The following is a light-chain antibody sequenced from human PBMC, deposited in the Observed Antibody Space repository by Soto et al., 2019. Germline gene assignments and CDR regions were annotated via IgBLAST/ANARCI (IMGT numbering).Light chain of an antibody. CDR3: QQYNSYSRT. J-gene: IGKJ4*01. CDR2: DAS. Sequence: DVQLTQAPSTLSASVGDRVTITCRASQSIGNWLAWYQQKPGKAPKLLIYDASSLESGVPSRFSGSGSGTEFTLTISSLQPDDFATYYCQQYNSYSRTFGGGTKVDI. V-gene: IGKV1-5*01. CDR1: QSIGNW.